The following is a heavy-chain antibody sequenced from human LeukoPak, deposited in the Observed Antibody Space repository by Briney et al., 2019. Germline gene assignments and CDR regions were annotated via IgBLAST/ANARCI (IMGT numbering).Heavy chain of an antibody. Sequence: SETLSLTCAVYGGSFSGYYWSWIRQPPGKGLEWIGEINHSGSTYYNPSLKSRVTISVDTSKNQFSLKLSSVTAADTAVYYCARDVSSGSVDYWGQGTLVTVSS. CDR2: INHSGST. V-gene: IGHV4-34*09. CDR1: GGSFSGYY. D-gene: IGHD3-22*01. CDR3: ARDVSSGSVDY. J-gene: IGHJ4*02.